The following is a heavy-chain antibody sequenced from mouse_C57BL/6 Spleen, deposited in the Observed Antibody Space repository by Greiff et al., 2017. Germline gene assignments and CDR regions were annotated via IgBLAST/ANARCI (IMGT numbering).Heavy chain of an antibody. CDR3: ARERGGAMDY. Sequence: QVQLKQPGAELVRPGSSVKLSCKASGYTFTSYWMHWVKQRPIQGLEWIGNIDPSDSETHYNQKFKDKATLTVDKSSSTAYMQLSSLTSEDSAVYYCARERGGAMDYWGQGTSVTVSS. J-gene: IGHJ4*01. CDR1: GYTFTSYW. V-gene: IGHV1-52*01. CDR2: IDPSDSET.